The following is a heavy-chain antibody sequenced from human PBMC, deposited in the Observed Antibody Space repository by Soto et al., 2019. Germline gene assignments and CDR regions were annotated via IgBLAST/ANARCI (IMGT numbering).Heavy chain of an antibody. D-gene: IGHD2-2*01. V-gene: IGHV3-21*01. CDR1: GFTFSSYS. CDR2: ISSSSSYI. J-gene: IGHJ3*02. CDR3: ARDNIVVVPAATWAFDI. Sequence: GGSLRLSCAASGFTFSSYSMNWVRQAPGKGLEWVSSISSSSSYIYYADSVKGRFTISRDNAKNSLYQQMNSLRAEDTAVYYCARDNIVVVPAATWAFDIWGQGTMVTVSS.